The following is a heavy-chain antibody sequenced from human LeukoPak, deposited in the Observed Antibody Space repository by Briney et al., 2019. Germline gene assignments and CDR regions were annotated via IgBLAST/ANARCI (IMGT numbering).Heavy chain of an antibody. D-gene: IGHD4-17*01. V-gene: IGHV3-73*01. Sequence: GGSLKLSCAASGFTFSGSAIHWVRQASGKGLEWIGGIRTKPNSYATSYGESTRGRVTISRDDSQNTAYLQMNSLKTEDTAVYYCARPSNDDSPFGLDVWGQGTTVTVSS. J-gene: IGHJ6*02. CDR1: GFTFSGSA. CDR2: IRTKPNSYAT. CDR3: ARPSNDDSPFGLDV.